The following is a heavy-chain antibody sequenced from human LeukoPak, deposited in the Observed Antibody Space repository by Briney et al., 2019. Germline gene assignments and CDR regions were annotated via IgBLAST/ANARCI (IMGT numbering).Heavy chain of an antibody. CDR3: ASGTADPDYYGSGSYTFDI. V-gene: IGHV3-33*08. CDR2: ECYDGSNK. Sequence: TLSLTCAVSGFTFSSCNWLSLPRAPGMGRVGGIGECYDGSNKDCAEAVKGRFTITRDNSKNTLYLQMNSLRAGDTAVYYCASGTADPDYYGSGSYTFDIWGQGTMVTVSS. D-gene: IGHD3-10*01. CDR1: GFTFSSCN. J-gene: IGHJ3*02.